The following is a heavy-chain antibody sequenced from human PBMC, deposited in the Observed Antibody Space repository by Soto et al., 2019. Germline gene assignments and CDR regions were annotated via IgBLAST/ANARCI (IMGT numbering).Heavy chain of an antibody. CDR1: GGTFSSYT. CDR2: IIPILGIA. D-gene: IGHD2-15*01. CDR3: ARQKDMVVFVAATYAFDI. J-gene: IGHJ3*02. Sequence: QVQLVQSGAEVKKPGSSVKVSCKASGGTFSSYTISWVRQAHGQGLEWMGRIIPILGIANYAQKYQGRVTITADKYTSTAYMELSSLRSEDTAVYYCARQKDMVVFVAATYAFDIWGQGTMVTVSS. V-gene: IGHV1-69*02.